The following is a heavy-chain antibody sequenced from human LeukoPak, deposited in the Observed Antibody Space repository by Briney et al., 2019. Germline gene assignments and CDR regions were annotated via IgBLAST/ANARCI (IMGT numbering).Heavy chain of an antibody. CDR3: ARRGRPYGSGSYYMNY. D-gene: IGHD3-10*01. CDR1: GGSFSGYY. CDR2: INHSGST. J-gene: IGHJ4*02. Sequence: SSETLSLTCAVYGGSFSGYYWSWIRQPPGKGLEWLGEINHSGSTNYNPSLKSRVTISVDTSKNQFSLKLSSVTAADTAVYYCARRGRPYGSGSYYMNYWGQGTLVTVSS. V-gene: IGHV4-34*01.